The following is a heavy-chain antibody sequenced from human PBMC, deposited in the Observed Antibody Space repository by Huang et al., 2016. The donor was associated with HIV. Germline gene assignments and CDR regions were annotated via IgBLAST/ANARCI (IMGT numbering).Heavy chain of an antibody. CDR3: AKGPMGGDSSSSGYAY. Sequence: VQLVESGGGVVQPGRSLRLSCAASGFTFSSYGMHWVRQAPGKGREWVAVISYDGSNKYYAESVKGRFTISRDNSKNTLYLQMNSLRAEDTAVYYCAKGPMGGDSSSSGYAYWGQGTLVTVSS. CDR2: ISYDGSNK. CDR1: GFTFSSYG. D-gene: IGHD6-13*01. J-gene: IGHJ4*02. V-gene: IGHV3-30*18.